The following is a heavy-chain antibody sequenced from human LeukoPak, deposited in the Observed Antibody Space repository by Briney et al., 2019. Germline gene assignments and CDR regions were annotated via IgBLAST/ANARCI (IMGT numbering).Heavy chain of an antibody. CDR3: ARQHAYDYVWGSYRYVWFDP. V-gene: IGHV4-59*08. CDR1: GGSISSYY. Sequence: PSETLSLTCTVSGGSISSYYWSWIRQPAGKGLEWICYIYHAGSTSYSPSLKSRVTISADTSKNQFSLKLSSVTAADTAVYYCARQHAYDYVWGSYRYVWFDPWGQGTLVTVSS. D-gene: IGHD3-16*02. J-gene: IGHJ5*02. CDR2: IYHAGST.